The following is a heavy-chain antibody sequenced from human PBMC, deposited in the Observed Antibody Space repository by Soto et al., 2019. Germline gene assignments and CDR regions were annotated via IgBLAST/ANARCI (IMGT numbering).Heavy chain of an antibody. V-gene: IGHV2-5*02. CDR2: IYWDDDK. Sequence: QITLKESGPTLVKHTQPLTLTCTFSGFSLSTSGVGVGWIRQPPGKALEWLALIYWDDDKRYSPSLKSRLTITKDTSKNQVVLTMTNMDPVDTATYYCAHYGSGSYPYYMDVWGKGTTVTVSS. CDR3: AHYGSGSYPYYMDV. D-gene: IGHD3-10*01. CDR1: GFSLSTSGVG. J-gene: IGHJ6*03.